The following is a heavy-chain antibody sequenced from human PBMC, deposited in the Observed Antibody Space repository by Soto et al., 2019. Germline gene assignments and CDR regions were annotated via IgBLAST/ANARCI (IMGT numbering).Heavy chain of an antibody. CDR2: IYHSGST. Sequence: QVQLQESGPGLVKPSGTLSLTCAVSSGSISSSNWWSWVRQPPGKGLEWIGEIYHSGSTNYNPSLKSRGTISVDKSKNQFSLKLSSVTAADTAVYYCARRGRIAAGLFDYWGQGTLVTVSS. J-gene: IGHJ4*02. V-gene: IGHV4-4*02. CDR1: SGSISSSNW. D-gene: IGHD6-6*01. CDR3: ARRGRIAAGLFDY.